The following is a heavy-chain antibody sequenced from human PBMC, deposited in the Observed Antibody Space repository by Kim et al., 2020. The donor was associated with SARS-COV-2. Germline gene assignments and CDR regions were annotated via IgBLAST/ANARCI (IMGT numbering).Heavy chain of an antibody. J-gene: IGHJ4*02. Sequence: YPNPSPTSRVTISVDTSKNQFSLKLRSVTAADTAVYYCARDYGATGFSDYWGQGTLVTVSS. D-gene: IGHD4-17*01. V-gene: IGHV4-31*02. CDR3: ARDYGATGFSDY.